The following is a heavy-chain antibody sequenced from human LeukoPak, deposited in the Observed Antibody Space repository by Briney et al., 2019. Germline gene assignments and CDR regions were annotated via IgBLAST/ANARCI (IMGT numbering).Heavy chain of an antibody. CDR2: IIPIFGTA. J-gene: IGHJ4*02. CDR3: ARGTSIKSSPFDY. V-gene: IGHV1-69*05. Sequence: ASVKVSCKASEGTFSSYAISWVRRAPGQGLEWMGGIIPIFGTANYAQKFQGRVTITTDESTSTAYMELSSLRSEDTAVYYCARGTSIKSSPFDYWGQGTLVTVSS. CDR1: EGTFSSYA. D-gene: IGHD2-2*01.